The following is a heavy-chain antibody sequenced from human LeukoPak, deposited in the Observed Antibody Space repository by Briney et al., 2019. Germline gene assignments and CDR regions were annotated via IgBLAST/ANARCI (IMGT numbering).Heavy chain of an antibody. CDR2: ISPNTGGT. CDR3: AKGEMGATDY. V-gene: IGHV1-2*02. J-gene: IGHJ4*02. CDR1: GYTFTDYY. D-gene: IGHD1-26*01. Sequence: ASVKVSCKASGYTFTDYYIHWVRQAPGQGLEWMGWISPNTGGTNYARKFQGRVTMTRDTSISTAYMELSRLKSDDTAVYYCAKGEMGATDYWGQGTLVTVSS.